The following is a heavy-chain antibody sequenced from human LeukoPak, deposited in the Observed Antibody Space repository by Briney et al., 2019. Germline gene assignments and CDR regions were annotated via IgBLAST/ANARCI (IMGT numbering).Heavy chain of an antibody. V-gene: IGHV1-8*02. J-gene: IGHJ3*02. Sequence: GASVKVSCKASGYTFTSYGISWVRQATGQGLEWMGWMNPNSGKTGYAQKFQGRVTMTRNSSISTAYMELSSLRSEDTAVYYCARPTSGSLDAFDIWGQGTMVTVSS. D-gene: IGHD1-26*01. CDR3: ARPTSGSLDAFDI. CDR1: GYTFTSYG. CDR2: MNPNSGKT.